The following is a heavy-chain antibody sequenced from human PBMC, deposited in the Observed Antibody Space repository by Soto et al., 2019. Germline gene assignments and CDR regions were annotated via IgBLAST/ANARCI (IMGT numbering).Heavy chain of an antibody. Sequence: PGGSLRLSCAASGFTFSSYGMHWVRQAPGKGLEWVAVISYDGSNKYYADSVKGRFTISRDNSKNTLYLQMNSLRAGDTAVYYCESYDYDSSGYYWGQGTLVTVSS. J-gene: IGHJ4*02. V-gene: IGHV3-30*03. CDR3: ESYDYDSSGYY. D-gene: IGHD3-22*01. CDR1: GFTFSSYG. CDR2: ISYDGSNK.